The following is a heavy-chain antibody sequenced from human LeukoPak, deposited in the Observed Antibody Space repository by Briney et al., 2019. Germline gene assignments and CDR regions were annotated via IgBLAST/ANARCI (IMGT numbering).Heavy chain of an antibody. CDR1: GFTFSTYT. V-gene: IGHV3-21*01. J-gene: IGHJ4*02. CDR2: LSSNNRYI. D-gene: IGHD3-10*01. CDR3: AREGKDQDFDC. Sequence: GGSLRLSCTASGFTFSTYTMNWVRQAPGKGLEWVSSLSSNNRYIYYGDSMKGRFTVSRDNAKNSLYLQMNSLRAEDTAVYYCAREGKDQDFDCWGQRTLVTVSS.